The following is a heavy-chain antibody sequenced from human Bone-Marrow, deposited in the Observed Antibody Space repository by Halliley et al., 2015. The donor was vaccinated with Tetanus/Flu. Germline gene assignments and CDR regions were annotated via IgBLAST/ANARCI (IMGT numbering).Heavy chain of an antibody. J-gene: IGHJ4*02. CDR2: IKGDGSDK. V-gene: IGHV3-7*03. D-gene: IGHD6-19*01. CDR3: GRHPSAVAATGGH. Sequence: VANIKGDGSDKEYGDSVKGRFIISRDNAKNSLYLQMNSRRAEDTAMFYWGRHPSAVAATGGHWGRGTLVTVSS.